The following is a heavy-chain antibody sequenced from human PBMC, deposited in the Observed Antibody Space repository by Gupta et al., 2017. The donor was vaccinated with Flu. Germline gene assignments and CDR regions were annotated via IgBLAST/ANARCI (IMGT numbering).Heavy chain of an antibody. D-gene: IGHD3-10*01. Sequence: EVQLVESGGGLVQPGRSLRLSCTASGFTFGDYAMSWVREAPGKGLVWVGVVRRKAYGGTTEYAASVKGRFTISRDDSESIAYLQMNSLKTEDTAVYYCTRDQITMVRGGAFDFWGQGTLVTVSS. J-gene: IGHJ4*02. V-gene: IGHV3-49*04. CDR3: TRDQITMVRGGAFDF. CDR2: VRRKAYGGTT. CDR1: GFTFGDYA.